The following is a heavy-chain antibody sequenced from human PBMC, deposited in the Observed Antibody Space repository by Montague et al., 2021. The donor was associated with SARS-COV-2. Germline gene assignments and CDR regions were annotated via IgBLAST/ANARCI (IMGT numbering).Heavy chain of an antibody. V-gene: IGHV4-39*07. J-gene: IGHJ6*02. D-gene: IGHD3-10*01. CDR1: GGSISSSGYY. CDR3: ARDDIVLQGVTKGMDV. CDR2: IYYSGST. Sequence: SETLSLTCTVSGGSISSSGYYWGWIRQPPGKGLEWIRSIYYSGSTYYNPSLESRVTISIDTSKNQFSLKLSSVTAADTAVYYCARDDIVLQGVTKGMDVWGQGTTVTVSS.